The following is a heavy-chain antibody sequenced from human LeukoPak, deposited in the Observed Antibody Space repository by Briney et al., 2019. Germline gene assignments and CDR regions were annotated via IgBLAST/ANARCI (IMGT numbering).Heavy chain of an antibody. CDR2: ISAYNGNT. CDR1: GYTFTSYG. CDR3: ARDRIAARPDENWFDP. D-gene: IGHD6-6*01. Sequence: ASVKVSCKASGYTFTSYGISWVRQAPGQGLEWMGWISAYNGNTNYAQKLQGRVTMTTDTSTSTAYMGLRSLRSDDTAVYYCARDRIAARPDENWFDPWGQGTLVTVSS. J-gene: IGHJ5*02. V-gene: IGHV1-18*01.